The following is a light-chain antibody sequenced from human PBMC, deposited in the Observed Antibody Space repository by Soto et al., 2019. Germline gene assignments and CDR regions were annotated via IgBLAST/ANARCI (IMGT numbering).Light chain of an antibody. V-gene: IGKV1-39*01. CDR2: AAS. J-gene: IGKJ2*01. CDR3: QQSYSTPYT. CDR1: QSISSY. Sequence: DIQVTQSPSSLSASVGDRVTITCRASQSISSYLNWYQQKPGKAPKLLIYAASSLQSGVPSRFSGSGSGTDFTLAISSLQPEDFTPYYCQQSYSTPYTFGQGTKLEIK.